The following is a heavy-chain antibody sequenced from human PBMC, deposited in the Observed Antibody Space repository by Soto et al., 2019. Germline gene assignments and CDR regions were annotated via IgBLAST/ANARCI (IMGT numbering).Heavy chain of an antibody. CDR1: GGSISSGDYY. Sequence: SETLSLTCTVSGGSISSGDYYWSWIRQPPGKGLEWIGYIYYSGSTYYNPSLKSRVTISVDTSKNQFSLKLSSVTAADTAVYYCARAGITMVRGVICQYYYYYGMDVWGQGTTVTVSS. V-gene: IGHV4-30-4*01. CDR3: ARAGITMVRGVICQYYYYYGMDV. CDR2: IYYSGST. J-gene: IGHJ6*02. D-gene: IGHD3-10*01.